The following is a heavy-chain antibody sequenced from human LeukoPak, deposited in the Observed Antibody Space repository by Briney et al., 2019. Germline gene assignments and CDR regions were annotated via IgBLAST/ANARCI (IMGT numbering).Heavy chain of an antibody. CDR2: IDYSGGSS. D-gene: IGHD6-19*01. Sequence: GGSLRLSCTVSGFTLSSYEMSWIRQAPGKGLEWVSSIDYSGGSSYYAHSVKGRFTISRDDSKNTLYLQLNSLRAEDTAVYYCARGRYSSGWYVTRWGQGTLVTVSS. V-gene: IGHV3-23*01. CDR3: ARGRYSSGWYVTR. J-gene: IGHJ4*02. CDR1: GFTLSSYE.